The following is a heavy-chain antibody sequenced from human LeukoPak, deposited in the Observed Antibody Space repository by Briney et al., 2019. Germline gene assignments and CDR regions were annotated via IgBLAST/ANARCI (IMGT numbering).Heavy chain of an antibody. J-gene: IGHJ4*02. Sequence: SETLSLTCNVSGGSISTYYWSWIRQPPGKGLEWIGYISDGGVTSYNPSLKGRVTISVDSPKNRFSLRLTSLTAVDTALYYCARHGGTLDYFDYWGPGSLVTVSS. CDR2: ISDGGVT. D-gene: IGHD1-26*01. CDR1: GGSISTYY. V-gene: IGHV4-59*08. CDR3: ARHGGTLDYFDY.